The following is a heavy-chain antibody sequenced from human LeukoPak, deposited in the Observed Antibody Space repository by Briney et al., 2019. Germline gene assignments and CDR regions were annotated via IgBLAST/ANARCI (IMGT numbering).Heavy chain of an antibody. CDR1: GFTFDDYA. J-gene: IGHJ4*02. V-gene: IGHV3-9*01. CDR2: ISWNSGSI. Sequence: GRSRRLSCAASGFTFDDYAMHWVRQAPGKGLEWVSGISWNSGSIGYADSVKGRFTISRDNAKNSLYLQMNSLRAEDTALYYCAKDDGGSFDYWGQGTLVTVSS. CDR3: AKDDGGSFDY.